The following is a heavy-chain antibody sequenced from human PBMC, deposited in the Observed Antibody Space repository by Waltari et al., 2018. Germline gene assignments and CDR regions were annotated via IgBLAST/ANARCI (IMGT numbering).Heavy chain of an antibody. CDR1: GYTFTSYA. CDR2: INAGNSNT. D-gene: IGHD3-16*01. Sequence: QVQLVQSGAEVKKPGASVKVSCKASGYTFTSYAMHWVRQAPGQRLEWMGWINAGNSNTKYSQKFQGRVTITRDTSANTAYMELSSLRSEDTAVYYCARSPVPAYGNYYYYYMDVWGKGTTVTVSS. J-gene: IGHJ6*03. V-gene: IGHV1-3*01. CDR3: ARSPVPAYGNYYYYYMDV.